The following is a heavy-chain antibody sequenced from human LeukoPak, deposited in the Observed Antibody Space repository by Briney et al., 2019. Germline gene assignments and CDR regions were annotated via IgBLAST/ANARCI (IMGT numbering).Heavy chain of an antibody. CDR3: ACHDFWSGYQPY. V-gene: IGHV3-11*01. CDR1: GFTFSDYY. CDR2: ISNSGSTI. D-gene: IGHD3-3*01. J-gene: IGHJ4*02. Sequence: GGSLRLSCAASGFTFSDYYMSWIRQASGKGLEWVSYISNSGSTIYYADSVKGRFTISRDNAKNSLYLQMNSLRAEDTAVYYCACHDFWSGYQPYWGQGTLVTVSS.